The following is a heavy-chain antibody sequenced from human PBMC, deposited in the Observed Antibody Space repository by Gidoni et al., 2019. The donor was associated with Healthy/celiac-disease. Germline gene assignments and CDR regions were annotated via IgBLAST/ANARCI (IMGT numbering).Heavy chain of an antibody. CDR3: ARDASPETYYDFWSGSDRIGEPTNWFDP. CDR2: IWYDGSNK. D-gene: IGHD3-3*01. J-gene: IGHJ5*02. CDR1: GFPFSSYG. Sequence: QVQLVESGGGVVQPGRSLRLSCAASGFPFSSYGMHWVRQSPGQGLEWVAVIWYDGSNKYYADSVKGRFTISRDNSKNTLYLQMNSLRAEDTAVYYCARDASPETYYDFWSGSDRIGEPTNWFDPWGQGTLVTVSS. V-gene: IGHV3-33*01.